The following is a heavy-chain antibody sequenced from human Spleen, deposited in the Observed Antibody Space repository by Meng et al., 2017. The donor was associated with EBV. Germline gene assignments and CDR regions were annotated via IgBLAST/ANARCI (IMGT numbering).Heavy chain of an antibody. CDR2: INPNGGLT. J-gene: IGHJ4*02. V-gene: IGHV1-46*01. CDR1: GFTFVSYF. D-gene: IGHD3-10*01. CDR3: ARGREFRGVFDY. Sequence: QGQLVQSGAEVRYPGASVKVSCKASGFTFVSYFMHWVRQAPGQGLEWMGIINPNGGLTAYAQKFQGRVTLTRDTSTSTVYLELSSLRSEDTAFYYCARGREFRGVFDYWGQGSLVTVSS.